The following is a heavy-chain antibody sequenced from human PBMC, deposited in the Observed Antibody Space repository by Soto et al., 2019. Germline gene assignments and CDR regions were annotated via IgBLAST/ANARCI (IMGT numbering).Heavy chain of an antibody. V-gene: IGHV2-70*11. CDR1: GFSLSTSGMC. CDR3: ARIQDDIFTGPTEVFDM. CDR2: IDWDDDK. J-gene: IGHJ3*02. Sequence: SGPTLVNPTQTLTLTCTFSGFSLSTSGMCVSWIRQPPGKALEWLARIDWDDDKYYSTSLKTRLTISKDTSKNQVGLTMTNMDLVDTATYYCARIQDDIFTGPTEVFDMWGKGTMVTVSS. D-gene: IGHD3-9*01.